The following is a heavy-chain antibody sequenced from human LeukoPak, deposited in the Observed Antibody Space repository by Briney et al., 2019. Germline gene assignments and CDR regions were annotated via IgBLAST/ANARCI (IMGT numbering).Heavy chain of an antibody. CDR3: ARGDYGSGSYLDY. J-gene: IGHJ4*02. D-gene: IGHD3-10*01. V-gene: IGHV4-34*01. CDR1: GGSFSGYY. Sequence: PSETLSLTCAVYGGSFSGYYWSWIRQPPGKGLEWNGEINHSGSTNYNPSLKSRVTISVDTSKNQFSLKLSSVTAADTAVYYCARGDYGSGSYLDYWGQGTLVTVSS. CDR2: INHSGST.